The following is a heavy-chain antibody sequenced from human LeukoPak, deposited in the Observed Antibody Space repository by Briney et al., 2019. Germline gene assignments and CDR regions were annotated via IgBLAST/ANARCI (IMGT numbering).Heavy chain of an antibody. CDR1: GFTFSSYG. J-gene: IGHJ4*02. Sequence: PGRSLRLSCAASGFTFSSYGMHWVRQAPGKGLEWVAVIWYDGSNKYYADSVKGRFTISRDNSKNTLYLQMNSLRAEDTAVYYCAGDGGSSWSDYWGQGTLVTVSS. D-gene: IGHD6-13*01. V-gene: IGHV3-33*01. CDR2: IWYDGSNK. CDR3: AGDGGSSWSDY.